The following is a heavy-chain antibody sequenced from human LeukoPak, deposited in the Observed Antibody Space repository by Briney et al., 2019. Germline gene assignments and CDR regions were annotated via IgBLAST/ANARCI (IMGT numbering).Heavy chain of an antibody. Sequence: SETLSLTCTVSGGSISSGDYYWSWIRQPPGKGLEWIGYIYYSGSTYYNPSLKSRVTISVDTSKNQFSLKLSSVTAADTAVYYCARTGVSSSWYFDYWGQGTLVTVSS. J-gene: IGHJ4*02. D-gene: IGHD6-13*01. V-gene: IGHV4-30-4*08. CDR3: ARTGVSSSWYFDY. CDR1: GGSISSGDYY. CDR2: IYYSGST.